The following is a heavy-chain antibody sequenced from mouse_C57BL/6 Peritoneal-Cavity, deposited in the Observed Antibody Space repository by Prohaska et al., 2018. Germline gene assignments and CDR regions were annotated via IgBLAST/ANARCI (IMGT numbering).Heavy chain of an antibody. V-gene: IGHV1-61*01. CDR1: GYTFTSYW. CDR2: IYPLDXET. J-gene: IGHJ4*01. D-gene: IGHD2-1*01. CDR3: ACNYDAMDY. Sequence: QVQLQQPGAELVRAGSSVKLSCKASGYTFTSYWMDWVKQRPGQGLEWIGNIYPLDXETHYNQNLKEKSTLTLDKYASTGYMQLSSLTSEDSAVYYCACNYDAMDYWGQGTSVTVSS.